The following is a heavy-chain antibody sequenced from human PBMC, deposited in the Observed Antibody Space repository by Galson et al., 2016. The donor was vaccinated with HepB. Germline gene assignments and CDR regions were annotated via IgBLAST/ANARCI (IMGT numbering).Heavy chain of an antibody. J-gene: IGHJ4*02. CDR2: LSGSGGST. V-gene: IGHV3-23*01. Sequence: SLRLSCAASGFTFRDHAMSWVCQAPGEGLEWVASLSGSGGSTYYADSVKGRFTISRDNSKNTLYLQMKSLRADDTAVYYCAKGPQYYFDSSDYFDYWGQGTLVTVSS. CDR3: AKGPQYYFDSSDYFDY. D-gene: IGHD3-22*01. CDR1: GFTFRDHA.